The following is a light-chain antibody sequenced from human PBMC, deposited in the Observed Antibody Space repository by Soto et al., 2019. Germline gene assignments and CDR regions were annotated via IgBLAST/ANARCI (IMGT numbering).Light chain of an antibody. J-gene: IGLJ1*01. Sequence: SALTQPASVSGSPGQSITISCTGTSSDVGSYNLVSWYQQHPGKAPKLMIYEVSKRPSGVSNRFSGSKSGNTASQTISGLQAEDEADYYCCSYARGSTYVFGTGTRSPS. CDR1: SSDVGSYNL. CDR2: EVS. CDR3: CSYARGSTYV. V-gene: IGLV2-23*02.